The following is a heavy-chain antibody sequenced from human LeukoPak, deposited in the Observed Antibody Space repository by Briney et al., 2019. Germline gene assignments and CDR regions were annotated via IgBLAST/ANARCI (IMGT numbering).Heavy chain of an antibody. CDR2: INAGNGNT. D-gene: IGHD1-26*01. CDR3: ARESGELVYYFDY. Sequence: ASVKVSCKASGYTFTSYAMHWVRQAPGQRLEWMGWINAGNGNTKYSQKFQGRVTITRDTSASTAYMELSSLRSEDTAVYYCARESGELVYYFDYWGQGTLVTVSS. V-gene: IGHV1-3*01. CDR1: GYTFTSYA. J-gene: IGHJ4*02.